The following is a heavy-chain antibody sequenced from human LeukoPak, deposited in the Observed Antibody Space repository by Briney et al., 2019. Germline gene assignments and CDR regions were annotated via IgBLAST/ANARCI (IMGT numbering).Heavy chain of an antibody. Sequence: GASVKVSCKASGYTFTGYYMHWVRQAPGQGLEWMGWINPNSGGTNYAQKFQGRVTMTRDTSISTAYMELSRLRSDDTAVYYCARDRQPGYYYYYYYMDVWGKGTTVTVSS. J-gene: IGHJ6*03. V-gene: IGHV1-2*02. CDR2: INPNSGGT. CDR1: GYTFTGYY. D-gene: IGHD5-18*01. CDR3: ARDRQPGYYYYYYYMDV.